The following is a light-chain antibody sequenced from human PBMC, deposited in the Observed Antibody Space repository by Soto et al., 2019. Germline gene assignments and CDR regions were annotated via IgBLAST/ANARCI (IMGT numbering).Light chain of an antibody. V-gene: IGKV2-28*01. Sequence: DLVMTQSPLSLPVTPGEPASISCRSSQSLLHGNGYNYLDWYLQKPGQSPQLLIYLGSNRASGVPDRFSGSGSGTDFTLKISRVEAEDVGVYYCMQALQTPYTFGQGTKLEIK. J-gene: IGKJ2*01. CDR1: QSLLHGNGYNY. CDR2: LGS. CDR3: MQALQTPYT.